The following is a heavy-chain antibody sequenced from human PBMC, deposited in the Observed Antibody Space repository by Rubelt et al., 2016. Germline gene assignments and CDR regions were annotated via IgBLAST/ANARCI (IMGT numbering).Heavy chain of an antibody. CDR1: GFSFSALW. V-gene: IGHV3-74*01. CDR3: ATAWTTVTTGLYYYYAMDV. CDR2: INTDGSAT. D-gene: IGHD4-17*01. Sequence: GGGLVQPGGSLRLSCAASGFSFSALWMHWVRQTPGKGLVWVSLINTDGSATTYADSVRGRFTVSRDNAQNAVFLQMNSLRPDDTAVYYCATAWTTVTTGLYYYYAMDVWGQGTSVTVSS. J-gene: IGHJ6*02.